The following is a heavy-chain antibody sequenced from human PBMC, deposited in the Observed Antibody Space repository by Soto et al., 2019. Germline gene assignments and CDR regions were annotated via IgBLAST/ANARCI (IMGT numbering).Heavy chain of an antibody. CDR2: IIPIFGTA. CDR3: ARDGNGYRSRASPMDV. Sequence: QVQLVQSGAEVKKPGSSVKVSCKASGDTFSSYAISWVRQAPGQGLEWMGGIIPIFGTANYAQKFQGRVTSTADESTSTAYMELSSLRSEDTAVYYCARDGNGYRSRASPMDVWGQGTTVTVSS. J-gene: IGHJ6*02. CDR1: GDTFSSYA. V-gene: IGHV1-69*01. D-gene: IGHD5-18*01.